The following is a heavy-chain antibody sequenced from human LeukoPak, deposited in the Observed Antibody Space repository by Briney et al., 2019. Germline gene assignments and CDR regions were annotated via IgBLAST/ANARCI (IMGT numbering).Heavy chain of an antibody. V-gene: IGHV1-2*06. CDR1: GYTFSGHY. D-gene: IGHD5-18*01. CDR3: TRSWIQLWTPDFDH. J-gene: IGHJ4*02. CDR2: INPNSGGT. Sequence: GASVKVSCKASGYTFSGHYLHWVRQAPGQGLEWMGRINPNSGGTKYAQKFQNRVTMTSGTSVSTAYMELNGLRSDDTAIYYCTRSWIQLWTPDFDHWGQGTLVTVSS.